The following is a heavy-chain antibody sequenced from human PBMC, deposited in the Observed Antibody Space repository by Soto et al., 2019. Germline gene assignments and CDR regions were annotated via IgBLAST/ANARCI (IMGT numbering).Heavy chain of an antibody. D-gene: IGHD2-8*01. V-gene: IGHV5-51*01. J-gene: IGHJ5*02. Sequence: PGESLKISCTGVGYSFTSYWIGWVRQMPGKGLEWMGIISPGDSDTRYSPSFQGQVTISADKSISTVYLQWSSLKASDTAMYYFARGYCTTNICDPWFDPWGQGTLVTVSS. CDR1: GYSFTSYW. CDR3: ARGYCTTNICDPWFDP. CDR2: ISPGDSDT.